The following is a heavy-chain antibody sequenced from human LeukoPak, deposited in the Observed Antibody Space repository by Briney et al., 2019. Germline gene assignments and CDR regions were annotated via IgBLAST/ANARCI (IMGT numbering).Heavy chain of an antibody. CDR1: GFTFSSYG. D-gene: IGHD3-16*01. CDR3: SRDRWGRARAHFDY. J-gene: IGHJ4*02. CDR2: IWYDGSNK. V-gene: IGHV3-33*01. Sequence: GGSLRLSCAASGFTFSSYGMHWVRQAPGKGLEWVAVIWYDGSNKYYADSVKGRFTISRDNSKNTLYLQMNSLRAEDTAVYYCSRDRWGRARAHFDYWGQGTLVTVSS.